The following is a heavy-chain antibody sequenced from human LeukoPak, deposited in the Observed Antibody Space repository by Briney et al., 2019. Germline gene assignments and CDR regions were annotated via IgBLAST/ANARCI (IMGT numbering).Heavy chain of an antibody. D-gene: IGHD2-15*01. CDR2: IIPILGIA. Sequence: ASVKVSCKASGGTFSSYAISWVRQAPGQGLEWMGRIIPILGIANYAQKFQGRVTITADKSTSTAYMELSSLRSEDTAVYYCARDPVGYCSGGSCPDAFDIWGQGTMVTASS. J-gene: IGHJ3*02. CDR1: GGTFSSYA. CDR3: ARDPVGYCSGGSCPDAFDI. V-gene: IGHV1-69*04.